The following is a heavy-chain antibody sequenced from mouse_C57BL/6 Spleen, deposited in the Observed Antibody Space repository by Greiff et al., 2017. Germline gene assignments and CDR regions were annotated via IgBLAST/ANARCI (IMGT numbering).Heavy chain of an antibody. CDR2: IHPNSGST. J-gene: IGHJ2*01. Sequence: QVQLQQPGAELVKPGASVKLSCKASGYTFTSYWMHWVKQRPGQGLEWIGMIHPNSGSTNYNEKFKSKATLTVDKSSSTAYMQLSSLTSEDSAVYYCASPPIYYDYDYFDYWGQGTTLTVSS. CDR3: ASPPIYYDYDYFDY. D-gene: IGHD2-4*01. V-gene: IGHV1-64*01. CDR1: GYTFTSYW.